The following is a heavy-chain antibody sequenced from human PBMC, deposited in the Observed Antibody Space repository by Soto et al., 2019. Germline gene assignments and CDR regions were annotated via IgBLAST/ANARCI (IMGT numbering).Heavy chain of an antibody. CDR1: GYTFTSYY. Sequence: GASVKVSCKASGYTFTSYYMHWVRQAPGQGLEWMGIINPSGGSTSYAQKFQGRVTMTRDTSTSTVYMELSSLRSEDTAVYYCARDRQGYCSSTSCHGAFEIWGQGTMVSVSS. CDR2: INPSGGST. CDR3: ARDRQGYCSSTSCHGAFEI. J-gene: IGHJ3*02. D-gene: IGHD2-2*01. V-gene: IGHV1-46*03.